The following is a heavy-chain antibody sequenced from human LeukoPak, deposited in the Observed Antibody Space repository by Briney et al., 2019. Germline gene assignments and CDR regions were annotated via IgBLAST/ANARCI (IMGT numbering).Heavy chain of an antibody. V-gene: IGHV3-21*01. J-gene: IGHJ3*02. CDR2: FTSSDYI. CDR3: AREDYYGAYAFDI. D-gene: IGHD3-10*01. CDR1: GFTFSRYS. Sequence: GGSLRLSCAASGFTFSRYSMNWVRQAPGEGLEWVSSFTSSDYIFYADSVKGRFTISRDNARYSLYLQMNSLRAEDTGIYYCAREDYYGAYAFDIWGQGTVVTASS.